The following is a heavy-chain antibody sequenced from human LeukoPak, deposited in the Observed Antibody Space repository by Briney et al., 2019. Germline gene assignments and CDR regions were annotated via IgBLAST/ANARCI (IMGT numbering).Heavy chain of an antibody. J-gene: IGHJ4*02. CDR1: GFTFSGPA. Sequence: GGSLRLSCAASGFTFSGPAMHWVRQASGKGLEWVGRIRSKANSYATAYAASVKGRFTISRDDSKNTAYLQMNSLKTEDTAVYYCTRLGYYYGSGSPNQYWGQGTLVTVSS. CDR3: TRLGYYYGSGSPNQY. CDR2: IRSKANSYAT. V-gene: IGHV3-73*01. D-gene: IGHD3-10*01.